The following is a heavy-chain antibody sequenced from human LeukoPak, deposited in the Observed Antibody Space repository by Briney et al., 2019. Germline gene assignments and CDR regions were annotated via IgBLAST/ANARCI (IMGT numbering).Heavy chain of an antibody. CDR2: ISGSGGST. V-gene: IGHV3-23*01. CDR1: GLTFSSYA. Sequence: PGGSLRLSCAASGLTFSSYAMSWVRQAPGKGLEWVSAISGSGGSTYYADSVKGRFTISRDNAKNTLYLQMNSLRAEDTAVYYCARVSSGSYFGYYYYYMDVWGKGTTVTVSS. J-gene: IGHJ6*03. D-gene: IGHD1-26*01. CDR3: ARVSSGSYFGYYYYYMDV.